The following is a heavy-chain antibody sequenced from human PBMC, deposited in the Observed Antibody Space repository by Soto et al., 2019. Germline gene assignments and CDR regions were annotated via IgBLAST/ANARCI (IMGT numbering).Heavy chain of an antibody. J-gene: IGHJ5*02. CDR1: GFTFSSYG. CDR2: IWYDGSNK. D-gene: IGHD6-13*01. Sequence: QVQLVESGGGVVQPGRSLRLSCAASGFTFSSYGMHWVRQAPGKGLEWAAVIWYDGSNKYYADSVKGRFTISRDNSKNTLYLQMNSLRAEDTAVYYCARDLEQQLVLSLPWFDPWGQGTLVTVSS. V-gene: IGHV3-33*01. CDR3: ARDLEQQLVLSLPWFDP.